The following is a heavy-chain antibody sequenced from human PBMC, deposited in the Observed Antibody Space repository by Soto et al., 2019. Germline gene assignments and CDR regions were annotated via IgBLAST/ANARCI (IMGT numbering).Heavy chain of an antibody. V-gene: IGHV4-59*01. J-gene: IGHJ5*02. CDR2: IYYSGST. CDR1: GGSISSYY. CDR3: ARAYYYDSSGYYWDP. Sequence: SETLSLTCTVSGGSISSYYWSWIRQPPGKGLEWIGYIYYSGSTNYNPSLKSRVTISVDTSKNQFSLKLSSVTAADTAVYYCARAYYYDSSGYYWDPWGQGTLVTVSS. D-gene: IGHD3-22*01.